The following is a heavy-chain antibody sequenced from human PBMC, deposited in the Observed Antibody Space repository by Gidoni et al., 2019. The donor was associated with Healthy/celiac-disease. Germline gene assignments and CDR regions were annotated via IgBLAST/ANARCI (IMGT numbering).Heavy chain of an antibody. J-gene: IGHJ6*02. D-gene: IGHD3-10*01. CDR3: ARDGTYYYGSGSYWYYYGMDV. Sequence: QMQLVQSGAEVKKPGASVQVSCKASGYTFTCYSMHWRRQAPGHGLEWMGWINPNSGGTNYAQKCQGWVTMTRDTSISTADMELSRLRADDTAVYYCARDGTYYYGSGSYWYYYGMDVWGQGTTVTVSS. V-gene: IGHV1-2*04. CDR2: INPNSGGT. CDR1: GYTFTCYS.